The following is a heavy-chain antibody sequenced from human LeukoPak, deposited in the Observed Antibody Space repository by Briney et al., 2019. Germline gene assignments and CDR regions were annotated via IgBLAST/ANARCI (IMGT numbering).Heavy chain of an antibody. Sequence: GGSLRLSCAASGFPFSNYAMSWVRQAPGKGLEWVSAISGSGGSTYYADSVKGRFTISRDNSKNTLYLQMNSLRVEDTAVYYCAKGTVTTRGYFDYWGQGTLVTVSS. J-gene: IGHJ4*02. V-gene: IGHV3-23*01. CDR1: GFPFSNYA. CDR3: AKGTVTTRGYFDY. CDR2: ISGSGGST. D-gene: IGHD4-17*01.